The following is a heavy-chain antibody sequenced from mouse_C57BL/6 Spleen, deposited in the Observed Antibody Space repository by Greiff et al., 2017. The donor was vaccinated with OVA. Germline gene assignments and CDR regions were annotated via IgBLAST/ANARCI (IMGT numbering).Heavy chain of an antibody. CDR3: TRANDGYYAWFAY. CDR2: IYPGNSDT. V-gene: IGHV1-5*01. CDR1: GYTFTSYW. Sequence: EVKLVESGPVLARPGASVKMSCKTSGYTFTSYWMHWVKQRPGQGLEWIGAIYPGNSDTSYNQKFKGKAKLTAVTSASTAYMELSSLTNEDSAVYYCTRANDGYYAWFAYWGQGTLVTVSA. J-gene: IGHJ3*01. D-gene: IGHD2-3*01.